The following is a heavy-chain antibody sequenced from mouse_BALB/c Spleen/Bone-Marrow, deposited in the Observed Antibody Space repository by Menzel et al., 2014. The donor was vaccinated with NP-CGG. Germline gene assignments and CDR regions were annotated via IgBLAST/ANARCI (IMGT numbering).Heavy chain of an antibody. V-gene: IGHV5-9-3*01. D-gene: IGHD2-14*01. CDR3: ARHREVRPFAY. J-gene: IGHJ3*01. CDR1: GFTFSSYA. CDR2: ISSGGSYT. Sequence: EVKLVESGGGLVKPGGSLKLSYAASGFTFSSYAMSWVRQTPEKRLEWVATISSGGSYTYYPDSVKGRFTISRDNAKNTLYLQMSSLRSEDTAMYYCARHREVRPFAYWGQGTLVTVSA.